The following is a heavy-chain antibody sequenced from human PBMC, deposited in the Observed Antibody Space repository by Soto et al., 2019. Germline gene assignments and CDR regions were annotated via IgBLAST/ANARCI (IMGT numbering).Heavy chain of an antibody. CDR2: INHSGST. Sequence: QVQLQQWGAGLLKPSETLSLTCAVYGGSFSGYYWSWIRQPPGKGLEWIGEINHSGSTNYNPSLKSRVTISVDTSTNQFSLKLSSVTAADTAVYYCASVLYDSSGYYYSNAFDIWGQGTMVTVSS. J-gene: IGHJ3*02. D-gene: IGHD3-22*01. V-gene: IGHV4-34*01. CDR3: ASVLYDSSGYYYSNAFDI. CDR1: GGSFSGYY.